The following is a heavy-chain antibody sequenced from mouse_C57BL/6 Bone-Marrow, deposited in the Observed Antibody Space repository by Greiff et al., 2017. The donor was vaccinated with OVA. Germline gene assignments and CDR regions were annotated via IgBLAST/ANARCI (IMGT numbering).Heavy chain of an antibody. CDR3: AREGAYYSKGFAY. Sequence: QVQLQQSGAELVRPGTSVKVSCKASGYAFTNYLIEWVKQRPGQGLAWIGVINPGSGGTNSNEKFKGKATLTADKSSSTAYMQLSSLTSEDSAVYFCAREGAYYSKGFAYWGQGTLVTVSA. J-gene: IGHJ3*01. D-gene: IGHD2-5*01. V-gene: IGHV1-54*01. CDR1: GYAFTNYL. CDR2: INPGSGGT.